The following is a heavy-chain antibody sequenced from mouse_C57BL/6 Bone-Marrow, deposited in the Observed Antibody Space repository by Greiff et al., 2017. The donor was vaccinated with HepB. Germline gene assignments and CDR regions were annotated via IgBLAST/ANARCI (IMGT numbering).Heavy chain of an antibody. CDR2: ISSGSSTI. CDR3: ARGIYYDYDGGLGFAY. CDR1: GFTFSDYG. D-gene: IGHD2-4*01. J-gene: IGHJ3*01. V-gene: IGHV5-17*01. Sequence: EVKLVESGGGLVKPGGSLKLSCAASGFTFSDYGMHWVRQAPEKGLEWVAYISSGSSTIYYADTVKGRFTISRDNAKNTLFLQMTSLRSEDTAMYYCARGIYYDYDGGLGFAYWGQGTLVTVSA.